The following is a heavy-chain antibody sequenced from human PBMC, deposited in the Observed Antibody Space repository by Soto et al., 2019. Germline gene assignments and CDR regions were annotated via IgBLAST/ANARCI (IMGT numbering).Heavy chain of an antibody. CDR1: GASVSTSTDY. CDR2: IYYSGSP. Sequence: QLQLQESGPGLVKPSETLSLTCTVSGASVSTSTDYWGWIRQPPGKGLEWIGSIYYSGSPYYNPSVKSRPPISVDSSKNQFSLNRNSVTAADTAVYYCGRPASGGLVPFDCWGQGTLVTVSS. J-gene: IGHJ4*02. CDR3: GRPASGGLVPFDC. V-gene: IGHV4-39*01. D-gene: IGHD6-6*01.